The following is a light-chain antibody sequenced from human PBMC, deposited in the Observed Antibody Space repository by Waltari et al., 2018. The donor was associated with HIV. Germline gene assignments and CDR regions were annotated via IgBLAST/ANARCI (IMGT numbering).Light chain of an antibody. V-gene: IGKV4-1*01. CDR3: QQYYSTPT. Sequence: DIVMTQSPDSLVVSLGERATINCKSSQSVLYSSNNKNYLAWYQQKPGQPPKLLIYWASTRESGVPDRFSGSGSGTDFTLTISSLQAEDVAFYYCQQYYSTPTFGQGTKVEIK. J-gene: IGKJ1*01. CDR2: WAS. CDR1: QSVLYSSNNKNY.